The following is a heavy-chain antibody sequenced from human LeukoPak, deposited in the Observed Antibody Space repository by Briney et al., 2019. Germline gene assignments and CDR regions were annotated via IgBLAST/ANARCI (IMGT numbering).Heavy chain of an antibody. Sequence: GGSLRLSCAASGFTFSNAWMSWVRQAPGKGLEWVSSISSSSSYIYYADSVKGRFTISRDNAKNSLYLQMNSLRAEDTALYYCARGGYYDILTGYYMQDYYYYYMDVWGKGTTVTVSS. CDR2: ISSSSSYI. CDR1: GFTFSNAW. V-gene: IGHV3-21*04. J-gene: IGHJ6*03. D-gene: IGHD3-9*01. CDR3: ARGGYYDILTGYYMQDYYYYYMDV.